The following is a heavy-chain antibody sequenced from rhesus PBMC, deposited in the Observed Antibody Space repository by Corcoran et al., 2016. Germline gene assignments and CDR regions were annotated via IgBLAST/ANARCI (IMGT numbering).Heavy chain of an antibody. V-gene: IGHV4S10*01. CDR1: GGSISDSYR. CDR2: IYGSNTST. CDR3: ARDRRWYYNIWTGENYFDY. Sequence: QVQLQESCPGVVKPSETLSLTCAVSGGSISDSYRWSWIRQPPGKGLEWIGFIYGSNTSTNYNPCLQRRVTISKGTSKNQFSLKLSSVTAADTAVYYCARDRRWYYNIWTGENYFDYWGQGVLVTVSS. D-gene: IGHD3-3*01. J-gene: IGHJ4*01.